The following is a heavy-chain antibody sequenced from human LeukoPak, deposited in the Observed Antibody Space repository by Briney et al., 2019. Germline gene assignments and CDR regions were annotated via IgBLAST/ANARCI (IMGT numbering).Heavy chain of an antibody. V-gene: IGHV3-30*01. CDR1: GFTFSSYA. CDR3: ARDSSSSEGGGDFDY. D-gene: IGHD6-6*01. Sequence: SGGSLRLSCAASGFTFSSYAMHWVRQAPGKGLEWVAVISYDGSNKYYADSVKGRFTISRDNSKNTLYLQMNSLRAEDTAVYYCARDSSSSEGGGDFDYWGQGTLVTVSS. J-gene: IGHJ4*02. CDR2: ISYDGSNK.